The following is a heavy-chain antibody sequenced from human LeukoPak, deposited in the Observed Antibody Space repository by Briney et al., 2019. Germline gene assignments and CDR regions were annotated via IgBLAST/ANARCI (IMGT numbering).Heavy chain of an antibody. J-gene: IGHJ4*02. D-gene: IGHD2-8*01. Sequence: GSLRLSCTASGFTFGDYAMSWVRQAPGKGLEWIGNIYHSGNTYYKPSLKSRVTISVDTSKNQFSLKLSSVTAADTAVYYCARVTSRLGVCDYWGQGTLVTVSS. CDR3: ARVTSRLGVCDY. CDR1: GFTFGDYA. CDR2: IYHSGNT. V-gene: IGHV4-38-2*02.